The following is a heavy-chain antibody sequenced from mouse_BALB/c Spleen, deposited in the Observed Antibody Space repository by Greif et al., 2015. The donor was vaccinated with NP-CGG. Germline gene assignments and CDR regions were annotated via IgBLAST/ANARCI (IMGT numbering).Heavy chain of an antibody. V-gene: IGHV14-3*02. CDR3: SRYGNYVYFDV. J-gene: IGHJ1*01. CDR1: GFNIKDTY. Sequence: EVQLQQSGAELVKPGASVKLSCTASGFNIKDTYMHWVKLRPEQGLEWIGRIDPANGNTKYDPKFQGKATITADTSSNTAYLQLSSLTSEDTAVYYCSRYGNYVYFDVWGAGTTVTVSS. D-gene: IGHD2-1*01. CDR2: IDPANGNT.